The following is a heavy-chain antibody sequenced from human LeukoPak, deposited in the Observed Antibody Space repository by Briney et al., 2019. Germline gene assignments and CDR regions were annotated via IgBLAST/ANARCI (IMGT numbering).Heavy chain of an antibody. J-gene: IGHJ6*02. CDR3: ATRGYPGEHYGMDV. Sequence: GASVRVACKESGGTFSSYASSWVRQTPGQALEWMGRIIPIFGLANYAQKFQGRVTITADKSTSTAYMELSSLRSEDTAVYYCATRGYPGEHYGMDVWGQGTTVTVSS. D-gene: IGHD7-27*01. CDR2: IIPIFGLA. CDR1: GGTFSSYA. V-gene: IGHV1-69*04.